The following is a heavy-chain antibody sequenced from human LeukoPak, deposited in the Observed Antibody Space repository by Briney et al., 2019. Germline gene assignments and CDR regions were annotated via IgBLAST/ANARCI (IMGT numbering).Heavy chain of an antibody. V-gene: IGHV3-30*02. Sequence: PGRSLRLSCAASGFTFSSYGMHWVRQAPGKGLEWVAFIRYDGNNKYYADSVKGRFTISRDNSKNTLYLQMNSLRAEDTAVYYCAKDVGYCSSTTCYYYMDVWGKGTTVTISS. CDR3: AKDVGYCSSTTCYYYMDV. D-gene: IGHD2-2*01. CDR1: GFTFSSYG. J-gene: IGHJ6*03. CDR2: IRYDGNNK.